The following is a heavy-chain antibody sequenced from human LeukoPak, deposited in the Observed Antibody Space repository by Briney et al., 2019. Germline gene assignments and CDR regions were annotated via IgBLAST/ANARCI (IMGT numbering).Heavy chain of an antibody. V-gene: IGHV3-7*01. J-gene: IGHJ6*03. CDR3: TRVEETATTAAIIRKYSYYYYYMDV. CDR1: GFTCSDYS. CDR2: IKQDGSEK. Sequence: GGSLRLSCAASGFTCSDYSMNWVRQAPGKGLEWVANIKQDGSEKHYVDSVKGRFTISIDNAKNSLYLQMSSLRAEDTAVYYCTRVEETATTAAIIRKYSYYYYYMDVWGKGNTVTVSS. D-gene: IGHD4-11*01.